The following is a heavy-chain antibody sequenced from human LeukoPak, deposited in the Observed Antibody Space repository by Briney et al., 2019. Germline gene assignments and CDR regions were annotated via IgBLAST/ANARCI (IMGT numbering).Heavy chain of an antibody. V-gene: IGHV4-4*07. Sequence: PSETLSLTCTVSGGSISSYYWSWIRQPAGKGLEWIGRIYTSGSTNYNPSLKSRVTMSVDTSKNQFSLKLSSVTAADTAVYYCARDRDSVVPAATLDYRGQGTLVTVSS. J-gene: IGHJ4*02. CDR3: ARDRDSVVPAATLDY. CDR1: GGSISSYY. CDR2: IYTSGST. D-gene: IGHD2-2*01.